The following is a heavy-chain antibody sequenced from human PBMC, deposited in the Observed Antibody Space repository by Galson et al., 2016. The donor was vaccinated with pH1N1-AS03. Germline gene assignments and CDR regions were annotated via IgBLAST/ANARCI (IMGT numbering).Heavy chain of an antibody. CDR1: GYTFSNYG. CDR3: ARAFEEYLLRDYSSVFDS. Sequence: SVKVSCKASGYTFSNYGITWVRQAPGQGLQWMGWIKNNNDNTIYGQNLQGRVTLTTDPSTETAYMELKNLSSDDTGVYYCARAFEEYLLRDYSSVFDSCGQGTLVTVSS. D-gene: IGHD2/OR15-2a*01. CDR2: IKNNNDNT. V-gene: IGHV1-18*01. J-gene: IGHJ4*02.